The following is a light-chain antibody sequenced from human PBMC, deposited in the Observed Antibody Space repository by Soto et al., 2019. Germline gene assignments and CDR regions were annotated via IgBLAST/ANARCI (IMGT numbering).Light chain of an antibody. V-gene: IGKV1-8*01. CDR1: QGISSY. CDR3: QQYYSYWLT. J-gene: IGKJ4*01. CDR2: AAS. Sequence: ALRMTQSPSSLSASTGDRVTITCRASQGISSYLAWYQQKPGKAPKLLIYAASTLQSGVPSRFSGSGSGTDFTLTISCLQSEDFATYYCQQYYSYWLTFGGGTKVEIK.